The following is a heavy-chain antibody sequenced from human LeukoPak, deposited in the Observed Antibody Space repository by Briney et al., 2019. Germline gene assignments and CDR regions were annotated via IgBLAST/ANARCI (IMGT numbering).Heavy chain of an antibody. D-gene: IGHD3-9*01. Sequence: ASVTVSCTASGYTFTGYYMHWVRQAPGQGLEWMGWINPNSGGTNYAQKFQGRVTMTRDTSISTAYMELSRLRSDDTAVYYCARDKGPRDYDILTGPYYYMDVWGKGTTVTISS. CDR2: INPNSGGT. J-gene: IGHJ6*03. CDR1: GYTFTGYY. CDR3: ARDKGPRDYDILTGPYYYMDV. V-gene: IGHV1-2*02.